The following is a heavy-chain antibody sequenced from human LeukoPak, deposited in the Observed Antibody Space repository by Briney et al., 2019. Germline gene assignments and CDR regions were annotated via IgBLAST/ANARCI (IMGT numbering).Heavy chain of an antibody. CDR3: AGGLRRIPIVF. J-gene: IGHJ4*02. V-gene: IGHV4-34*01. CDR1: GGSFSGYY. CDR2: INHSGST. D-gene: IGHD5/OR15-5a*01. Sequence: SETLSLTCAVYGGSFSGYYWSWIRQPPGKGLEWIGEINHSGSTNYNPSLKSRVTISVDTSKNQFSLKLSSVTAADTAVYYCAGGLRRIPIVFGGQGTLVTVSS.